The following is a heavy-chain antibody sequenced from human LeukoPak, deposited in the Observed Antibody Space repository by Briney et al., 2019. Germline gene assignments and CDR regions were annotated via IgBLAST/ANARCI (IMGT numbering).Heavy chain of an antibody. J-gene: IGHJ5*02. CDR2: ISSSSSYI. D-gene: IGHD3-16*01. CDR3: ARDYTDHIHNWFDP. Sequence: GGSLRLSCAASGFTFSSYSMSWVRQAPGKGLEWVSSISSSSSYIYYADSVKGRLTISRDNAKNSLYLQMNSLRAEDTAVYYCARDYTDHIHNWFDPWGQGTLVTVSS. V-gene: IGHV3-21*01. CDR1: GFTFSSYS.